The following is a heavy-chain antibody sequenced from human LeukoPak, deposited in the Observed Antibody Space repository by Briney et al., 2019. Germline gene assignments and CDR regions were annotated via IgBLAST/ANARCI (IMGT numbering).Heavy chain of an antibody. V-gene: IGHV5-51*01. CDR1: GYSFTSYW. CDR2: IYPGDSDT. J-gene: IGHJ4*02. D-gene: IGHD5-24*01. Sequence: GESLKISCKGSGYSFTSYWIGWVRQMPGKGLEWMGIIYPGDSDTRYSPSFQGQVTISADKSISTAYLQWSSLKASDTAMYYCATAKAVGSATISQLYFDYWGQGTLVTVSS. CDR3: ATAKAVGSATISQLYFDY.